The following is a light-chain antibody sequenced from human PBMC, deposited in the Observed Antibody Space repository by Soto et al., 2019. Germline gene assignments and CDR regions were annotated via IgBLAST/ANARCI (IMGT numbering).Light chain of an antibody. Sequence: DIQMTQSPSTLSASVGDRVTITCRASQSISSWLAWYQQKPGKDPNLLIYKASSLESGVPSRLSGSGSGTEFTLTISSLQPDDCATYYCQPYGSYPWTLGQGTKVEIK. CDR2: KAS. J-gene: IGKJ1*01. CDR3: QPYGSYPWT. CDR1: QSISSW. V-gene: IGKV1-5*03.